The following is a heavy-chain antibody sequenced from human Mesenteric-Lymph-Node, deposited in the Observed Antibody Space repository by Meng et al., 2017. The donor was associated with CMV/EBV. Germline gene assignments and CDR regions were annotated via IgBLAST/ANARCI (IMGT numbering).Heavy chain of an antibody. CDR2: ISYSGST. J-gene: IGHJ4*02. CDR1: GDSISRNFW. Sequence: TCAVSGDSISRNFWRTCVRQPPGKGLEWIADISYSGSTKYTPSLQSRVTISSDTTNNRFSLRLNSVTAADTGVYFCARSPGFWSLDYWGRGTLVTVSS. D-gene: IGHD2-8*02. V-gene: IGHV4-4*01. CDR3: ARSPGFWSLDY.